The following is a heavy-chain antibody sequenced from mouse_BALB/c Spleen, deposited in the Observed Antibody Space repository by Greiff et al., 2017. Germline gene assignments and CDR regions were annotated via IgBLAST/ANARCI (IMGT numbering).Heavy chain of an antibody. V-gene: IGHV2-2*02. CDR2: IWSGGST. D-gene: IGHD1-2*01. CDR3: ARNGALLRLHWYFDV. Sequence: QVQLKQSGPGLVQPSQSLSITCTVSGFSLTSYGVHWVRQSPGKGLEWLGVIWSGGSTDYNAAFISRLSISKDNSKSQVFFKMNSLQANDTAIYYCARNGALLRLHWYFDVWGAGTTVTVSS. J-gene: IGHJ1*01. CDR1: GFSLTSYG.